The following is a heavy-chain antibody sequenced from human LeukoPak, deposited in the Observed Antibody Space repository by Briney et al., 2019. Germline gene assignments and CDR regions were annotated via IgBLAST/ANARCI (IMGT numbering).Heavy chain of an antibody. CDR2: INPNSGGT. CDR3: ARGSAYSGSYYYYYYMDV. D-gene: IGHD1-26*01. J-gene: IGHJ6*03. V-gene: IGHV1-2*02. Sequence: GASVKVSCKASGYTFTGYYMHWVRQAPGQGLEWMGWINPNSGGTNYAQKFQGRVTMTRDTSIGTAYMELSRLRSDDTAMYYCARGSAYSGSYYYYYYMDVWGKGTTVTVSS. CDR1: GYTFTGYY.